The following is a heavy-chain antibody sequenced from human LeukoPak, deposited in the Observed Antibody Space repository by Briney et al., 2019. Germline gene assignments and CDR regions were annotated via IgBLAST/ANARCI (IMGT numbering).Heavy chain of an antibody. CDR1: GFTFSNYA. D-gene: IGHD5-12*01. J-gene: IGHJ6*03. CDR2: ISYDGSNK. V-gene: IGHV3-30*04. CDR3: ARSLATSYYYMDV. Sequence: GGSLRLSCAASGFTFSNYAMHWVRQAPGKGLEWVAVISYDGSNKFYADSVKGRFTISRDNSKNTLHLQMNSLRAEDTAVYYCARSLATSYYYMDVWGKGTSDTVSS.